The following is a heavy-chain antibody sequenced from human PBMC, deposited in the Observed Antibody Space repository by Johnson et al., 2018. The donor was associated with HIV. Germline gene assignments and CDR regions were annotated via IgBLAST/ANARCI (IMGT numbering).Heavy chain of an antibody. D-gene: IGHD7-27*01. CDR1: GFTFSSYW. J-gene: IGHJ3*02. CDR2: IKQDGSEK. V-gene: IGHV3-7*01. Sequence: VQLVESGGGLVQPGGSLRLSCAASGFTFSSYWMSWVRQAPGKGLEWVANIKQDGSEKYYVDSVKGRFTISRDNAKNSLYLQMNRLRAEDTAVYYWARGPGRQEGTRWGDSFDILGQGTMVTVSS. CDR3: ARGPGRQEGTRWGDSFDI.